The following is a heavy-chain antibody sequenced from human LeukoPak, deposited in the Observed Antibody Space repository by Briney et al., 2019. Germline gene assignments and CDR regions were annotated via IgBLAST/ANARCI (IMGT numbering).Heavy chain of an antibody. CDR1: GYTFTSYD. CDR3: ARDVILWFGRWFDP. D-gene: IGHD3-10*01. CDR2: MNPNSGNT. Sequence: ASVKVSCKASGYTFTSYDINWVRQATGQGLEWMGWMNPNSGNTGYAQKFQGRVTMTRDMSTSTVYMELSSLRSEDTAVYYCARDVILWFGRWFDPWGQGTLVTVSS. V-gene: IGHV1-8*01. J-gene: IGHJ5*02.